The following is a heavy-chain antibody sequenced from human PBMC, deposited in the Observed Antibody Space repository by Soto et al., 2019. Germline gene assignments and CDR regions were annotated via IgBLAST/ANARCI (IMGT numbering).Heavy chain of an antibody. Sequence: ASVKVSCKASGYTFTIYAMHWVRQAPGQRLEWMGWINAGNGNTKYSQKFQGRVTITRDTSASTAYMELSSLRSEDTAVYYCARDGDCSGGSCDLFFDYWGQGTLVTVSS. CDR2: INAGNGNT. CDR1: GYTFTIYA. J-gene: IGHJ4*02. V-gene: IGHV1-3*01. CDR3: ARDGDCSGGSCDLFFDY. D-gene: IGHD2-15*01.